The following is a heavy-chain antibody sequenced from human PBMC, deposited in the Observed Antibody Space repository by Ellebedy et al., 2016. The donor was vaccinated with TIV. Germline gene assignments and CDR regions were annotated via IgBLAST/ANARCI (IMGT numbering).Heavy chain of an antibody. J-gene: IGHJ4*02. D-gene: IGHD5-12*01. Sequence: GESLKISCAASGFTFNNYAMHWVRQAPGKGLEYVSAISSNGGSTYYASSVKGRFSISRDNSQNTLFLQMGSLRPEDMAVYYCARDGYGNNALEYWGQGTLVTVSS. V-gene: IGHV3-64*01. CDR1: GFTFNNYA. CDR2: ISSNGGST. CDR3: ARDGYGNNALEY.